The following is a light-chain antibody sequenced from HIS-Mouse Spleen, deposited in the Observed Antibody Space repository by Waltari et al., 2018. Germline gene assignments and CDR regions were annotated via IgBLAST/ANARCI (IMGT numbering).Light chain of an antibody. CDR1: SSNIGSNY. CDR2: RNN. CDR3: AAWDDSLSGHVV. V-gene: IGLV1-47*01. Sequence: QSVLTQPPSASGTPGQRVTISCSGSSSNIGSNYVYWYQQLPGTAPKLLIYRNNQPPSGIPDRFSGSKSGTFASLAISGLRSEEEADYYWAAWDDSLSGHVVFGGGTKLTVL. J-gene: IGLJ2*01.